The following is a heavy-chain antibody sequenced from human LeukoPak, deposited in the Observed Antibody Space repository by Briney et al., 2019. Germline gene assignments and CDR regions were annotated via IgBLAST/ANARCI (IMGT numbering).Heavy chain of an antibody. CDR3: ARLYDILTGYQPPHY. CDR1: GYSFSNYW. J-gene: IGHJ4*02. CDR2: IYPGDSDT. D-gene: IGHD3-9*01. V-gene: IGHV5-51*01. Sequence: GESLKISCKGSGYSFSNYWIGWVRQMPGKGLEWMGIIYPGDSDTRYSPSFQGQVTISADKSISTAYLQWSSLKASDTAMYYCARLYDILTGYQPPHYWGQGTLVTVSS.